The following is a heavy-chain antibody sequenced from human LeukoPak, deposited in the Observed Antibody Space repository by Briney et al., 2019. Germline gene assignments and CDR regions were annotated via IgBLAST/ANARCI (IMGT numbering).Heavy chain of an antibody. CDR1: GFTFTDYW. CDR3: ARPSFRTGSYFDH. CDR2: IEEYGNEV. J-gene: IGHJ4*02. V-gene: IGHV3-7*01. D-gene: IGHD3/OR15-3a*01. Sequence: GGSPRLSCEVSGFTFTDYWMGWVRQAPGKGLEWVANIEEYGNEVQYVDSVKGRFTIFRDNTKTSLYLQMNNLRVEDTAVYYCARPSFRTGSYFDHWGQGALVTVSS.